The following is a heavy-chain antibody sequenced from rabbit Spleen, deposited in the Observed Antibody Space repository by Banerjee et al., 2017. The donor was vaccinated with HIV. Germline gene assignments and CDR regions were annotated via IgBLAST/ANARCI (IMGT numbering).Heavy chain of an antibody. Sequence: QSLEESGGGLVQPEGSLALTCKASGFTISSSYYMCWVRQAPGKGLEWIACIYSGSSGGTYTASWAKGRFTCSKTSSTTVTLQMTSLTAADTATYFCARDTGSSFSTYGMDLWGPGTLVTVS. D-gene: IGHD8-1*01. CDR1: GFTISSSYY. CDR2: IYSGSSGGT. CDR3: ARDTGSSFSTYGMDL. J-gene: IGHJ6*01. V-gene: IGHV1S40*01.